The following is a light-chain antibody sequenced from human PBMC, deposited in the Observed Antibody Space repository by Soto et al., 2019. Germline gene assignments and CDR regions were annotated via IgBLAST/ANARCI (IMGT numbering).Light chain of an antibody. Sequence: DIQLTQSPSFLSASVGDRVTITCRASQGISSYLAWYQQKPGKAPNLLIYVASSLQSEVPSRFSGSGSGTDFTLTITSLQPEDFATYYCQQSYGTPITFGQGTRLE. V-gene: IGKV1-39*01. CDR1: QGISSY. CDR3: QQSYGTPIT. J-gene: IGKJ5*01. CDR2: VAS.